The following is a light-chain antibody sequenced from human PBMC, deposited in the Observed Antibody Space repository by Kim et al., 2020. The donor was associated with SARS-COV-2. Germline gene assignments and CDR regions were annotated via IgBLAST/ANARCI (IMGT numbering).Light chain of an antibody. CDR3: QKYNSAPWT. J-gene: IGKJ1*01. V-gene: IGKV1-27*01. Sequence: GDRVTITCRASQDISNYLAWYQQKPGKVPKLLIYAASALQLGVPSRFSGSGSGTDFTLTVTSLQPEDVATYYCQKYNSAPWTFG. CDR1: QDISNY. CDR2: AAS.